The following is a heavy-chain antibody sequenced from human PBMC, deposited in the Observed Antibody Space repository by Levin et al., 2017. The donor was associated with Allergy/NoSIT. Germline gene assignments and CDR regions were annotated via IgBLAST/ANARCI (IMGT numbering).Heavy chain of an antibody. CDR2: ISYDGNSK. Sequence: QPGGSLRLSCAASRFTFSRYGMHWVRQAPGKGLEWLAVISYDGNSKYYADSVKGRFTISRDNSKNTLYLQMSSLRADDTAVFYCAKDYSAVAFTSGWYPISYGMDVWGQGTTVTVSS. V-gene: IGHV3-30*18. D-gene: IGHD6-19*01. CDR3: AKDYSAVAFTSGWYPISYGMDV. J-gene: IGHJ6*02. CDR1: RFTFSRYG.